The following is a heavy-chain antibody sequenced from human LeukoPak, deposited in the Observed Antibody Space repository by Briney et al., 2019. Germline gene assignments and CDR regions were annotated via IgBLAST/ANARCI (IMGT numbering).Heavy chain of an antibody. D-gene: IGHD1-1*01. Sequence: GGSLRLSCAASGFTFSSNGMHWVRQAPGKGLEWVGVISYDGSNKYYADSVKGRFTISRDNSKNTLYLQMNSLRAEDTAVYYCARGGNLISSPFDYWGQGTLVTVSS. CDR3: ARGGNLISSPFDY. CDR1: GFTFSSNG. J-gene: IGHJ4*02. CDR2: ISYDGSNK. V-gene: IGHV3-30*03.